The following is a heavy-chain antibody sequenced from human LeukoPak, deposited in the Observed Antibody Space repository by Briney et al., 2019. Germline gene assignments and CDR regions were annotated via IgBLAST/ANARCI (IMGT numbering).Heavy chain of an antibody. J-gene: IGHJ4*02. V-gene: IGHV4-59*12. CDR3: ARAPGIMSGNWRFDY. Sequence: SETLSLTCTVSGGSISPYYWTWIRQPPGKGLEWIGYIYYSGSTNYNPSLTSRVTMSVDTSKNQFSLKLSSVTDADTGVYYCARAPGIMSGNWRFDYWGQGTLVTVSS. CDR1: GGSISPYY. D-gene: IGHD3-16*01. CDR2: IYYSGST.